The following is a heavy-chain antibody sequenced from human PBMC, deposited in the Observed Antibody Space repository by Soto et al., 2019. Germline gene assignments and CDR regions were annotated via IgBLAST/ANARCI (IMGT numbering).Heavy chain of an antibody. J-gene: IGHJ6*02. CDR1: GFIFSDYS. D-gene: IGHD3-3*01. CDR2: ISGDGTSI. V-gene: IGHV3-11*01. CDR3: AKGTTVTIFGVAIIGSMDV. Sequence: GGSLRLSCAASGFIFSDYSMTWIRQAPGKGLEWLSYISGDGTSIYYADSVKGRFTISRDNANNLVYLQMSSLRAEDTAVYFCAKGTTVTIFGVAIIGSMDVWGQGTTVTVSS.